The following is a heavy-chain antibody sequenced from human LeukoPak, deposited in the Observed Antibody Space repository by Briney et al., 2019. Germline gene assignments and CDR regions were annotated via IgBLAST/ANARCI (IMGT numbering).Heavy chain of an antibody. CDR1: GYTFTSYG. D-gene: IGHD4-17*01. Sequence: ASVKVSCKTSGYTFTSYGLSWVRQAPGQGLEWMGCIITYNGNTYYSQKLQGRVTMTADTSTSTAYMELRSLRSDDTAVYYCAKTTVTSEEYFYYYMDVWGKGTTVTVSS. J-gene: IGHJ6*03. V-gene: IGHV1-18*01. CDR3: AKTTVTSEEYFYYYMDV. CDR2: IITYNGNT.